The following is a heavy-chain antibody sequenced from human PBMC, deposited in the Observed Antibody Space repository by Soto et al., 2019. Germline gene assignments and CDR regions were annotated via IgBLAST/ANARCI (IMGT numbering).Heavy chain of an antibody. V-gene: IGHV4-39*01. CDR2: IYYSGST. CDR3: ARHVVATISGGLSWFDP. Sequence: TSETLSLTCTVSGGSIGSSSHYWGCIRQPPGKGLEWIGSIYYSGSTYYNPSLKSRVTMSVDTSKNQFSLKLSSVTAADTAVYYCARHVVATISGGLSWFDPWGQGTLVTVSS. J-gene: IGHJ5*02. D-gene: IGHD5-12*01. CDR1: GGSIGSSSHY.